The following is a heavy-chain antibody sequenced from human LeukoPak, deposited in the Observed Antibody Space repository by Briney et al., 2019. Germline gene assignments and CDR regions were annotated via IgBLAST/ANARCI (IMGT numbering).Heavy chain of an antibody. Sequence: ASVKVSCKASGYTFTSYYMHWVRQAPGQGLEWMGIINPSGGSTSYAQKFQGRVTMTRDMSTSSDYMELSSLRSEDTAVYYCARDNSVEDTAWWFDPWGQGTLVTVSS. CDR1: GYTFTSYY. CDR3: ARDNSVEDTAWWFDP. CDR2: INPSGGST. D-gene: IGHD4-23*01. V-gene: IGHV1-46*01. J-gene: IGHJ5*02.